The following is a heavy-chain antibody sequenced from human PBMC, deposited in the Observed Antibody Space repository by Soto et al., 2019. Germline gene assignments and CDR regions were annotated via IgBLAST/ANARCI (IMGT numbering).Heavy chain of an antibody. D-gene: IGHD2-15*01. J-gene: IGHJ6*02. V-gene: IGHV1-69*01. CDR3: AREDCSGGSCYWYYYYGMDV. CDR2: IIPIFGTA. CDR1: GGTFSSYA. Sequence: QVPLVQSGAEVKKPGSSVKVSCKASGGTFSSYAISWVRQAPGQGLEWMGGIIPIFGTANYAQKFQGRVTITADESTSTAYMELSSLRSEDTAVYYCAREDCSGGSCYWYYYYGMDVWGQGTTVTVSS.